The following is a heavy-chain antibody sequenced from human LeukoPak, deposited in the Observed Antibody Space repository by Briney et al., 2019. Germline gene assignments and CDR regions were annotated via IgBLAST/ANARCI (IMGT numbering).Heavy chain of an antibody. CDR1: GFTFSGYA. CDR2: ISYDGSNK. D-gene: IGHD3-22*01. J-gene: IGHJ4*02. Sequence: GRSLRLSCAASGFTFSGYAMHWVRQAPGKGLEWVAVISYDGSNKYYADSVKGRFTISRDNSKNTLYLQMNRLRAEDTAVYYCARCRADSSGYYYQNLHFDYWGQGTLVTVSS. CDR3: ARCRADSSGYYYQNLHFDY. V-gene: IGHV3-30*04.